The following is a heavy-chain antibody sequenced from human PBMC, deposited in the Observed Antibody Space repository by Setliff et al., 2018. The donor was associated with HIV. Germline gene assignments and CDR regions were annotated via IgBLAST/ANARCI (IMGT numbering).Heavy chain of an antibody. Sequence: GASVKVSCKASGGTFSSYALSWVRQAPGQGLEWMGWISPYNGDTRYAQSLQGRVTLTTDTSTNTAYMEMRTLRSDDTAVYYCVRGVTRDSSGYYRDEYFQHWGQGTLVTVSS. D-gene: IGHD3-22*01. J-gene: IGHJ1*01. CDR2: ISPYNGDT. CDR1: GGTFSSYA. V-gene: IGHV1-18*01. CDR3: VRGVTRDSSGYYRDEYFQH.